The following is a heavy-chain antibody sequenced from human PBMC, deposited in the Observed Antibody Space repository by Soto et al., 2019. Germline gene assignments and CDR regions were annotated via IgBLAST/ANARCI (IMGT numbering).Heavy chain of an antibody. CDR3: ARGGRGSYYDILTGRDLNSELDY. D-gene: IGHD3-9*01. J-gene: IGHJ4*02. CDR2: IYYSGST. Sequence: SETLSLTCTVSGGSISSYYWSWIRQPPGKGVEWIGYIYYSGSTNYNPSLKSRVTISVDTSKNQFSLKLSSVTAADTAVYYCARGGRGSYYDILTGRDLNSELDYWGQGTLVTVSS. CDR1: GGSISSYY. V-gene: IGHV4-59*08.